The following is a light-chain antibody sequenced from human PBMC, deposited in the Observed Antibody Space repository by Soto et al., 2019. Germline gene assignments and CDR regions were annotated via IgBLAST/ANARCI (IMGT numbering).Light chain of an antibody. V-gene: IGLV6-57*04. CDR2: EDN. J-gene: IGLJ2*01. Sequence: NFMLTQPHPVSESPGKTVTISCTRSSGSIASNYVQWDQQRPGSAPTTVIYEDNQRPSGVPDRFSGSIDSSSNSASLTISGLKTEDEAGYYCQSYDSNNHVVFGGGTKATVL. CDR1: SGSIASNY. CDR3: QSYDSNNHVV.